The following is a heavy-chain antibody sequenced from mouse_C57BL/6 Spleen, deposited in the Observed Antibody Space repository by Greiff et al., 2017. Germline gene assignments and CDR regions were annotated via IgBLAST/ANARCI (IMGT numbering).Heavy chain of an antibody. CDR3: ARGITTVVATYYYAMDY. CDR2: ILPGSGST. J-gene: IGHJ4*01. D-gene: IGHD1-1*01. Sequence: VQLQQSGAELMKPGASVKLSCKATGYTFTGYWIEWVKQRPGHGLEWIGEILPGSGSTNYNEKFKGKATFTADTSSNTAYMQLSSLTTEDSAIYYCARGITTVVATYYYAMDYWGQGTSVTVSS. CDR1: GYTFTGYW. V-gene: IGHV1-9*01.